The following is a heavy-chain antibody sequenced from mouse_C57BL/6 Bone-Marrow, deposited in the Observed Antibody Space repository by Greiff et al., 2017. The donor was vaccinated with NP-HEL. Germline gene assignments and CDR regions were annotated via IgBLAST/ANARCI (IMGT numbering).Heavy chain of an antibody. V-gene: IGHV2-9-1*01. Sequence: QVQLQQSGPGLVAPSQSLSITCTVSGFSLTSYAISWVRQPPGKGLEWLGVIWTGGGTNYNSAPKSRLSISKDNSKSQVFLKMNSLQTDDTARYYCARVSEVITTVVATDAMDYWGQGTSVTVSS. J-gene: IGHJ4*01. D-gene: IGHD1-1*01. CDR2: IWTGGGT. CDR3: ARVSEVITTVVATDAMDY. CDR1: GFSLTSYA.